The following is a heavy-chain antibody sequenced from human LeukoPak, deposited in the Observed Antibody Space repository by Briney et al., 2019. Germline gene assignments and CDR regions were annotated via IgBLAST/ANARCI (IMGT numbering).Heavy chain of an antibody. CDR2: IYSGGTT. D-gene: IGHD6-13*01. Sequence: GGSLRLSCKASGFTVSNNYMIWVRQAPGKGLEWVALIYSGGTTNYADSVKGRFTISRDNSKNTLYLQMTNVRVEDTAVYYCARDPPGIAASVSGGWGQGTLVTVSS. CDR3: ARDPPGIAASVSGG. V-gene: IGHV3-53*01. CDR1: GFTVSNNY. J-gene: IGHJ4*02.